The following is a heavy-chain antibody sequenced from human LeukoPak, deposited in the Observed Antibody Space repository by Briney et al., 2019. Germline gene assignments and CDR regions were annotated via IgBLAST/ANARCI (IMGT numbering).Heavy chain of an antibody. V-gene: IGHV4-30-4*01. Sequence: PSETLSLTCTVSGGSISSGDYYWSWIRQPPGKGLEWIGYIYYSGSTYYNPSLKSRVTISVDTSKNQFSLKLSSVTAADTAVYYCARDIVVVPAASRDYYYYYGMDVWGQGTTVTVSS. CDR3: ARDIVVVPAASRDYYYYYGMDV. D-gene: IGHD2-2*01. J-gene: IGHJ6*02. CDR1: GGSISSGDYY. CDR2: IYYSGST.